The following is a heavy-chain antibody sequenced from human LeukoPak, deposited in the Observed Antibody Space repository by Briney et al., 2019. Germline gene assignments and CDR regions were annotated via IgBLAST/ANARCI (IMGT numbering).Heavy chain of an antibody. CDR2: IYYSGST. J-gene: IGHJ4*02. V-gene: IGHV4-59*01. CDR3: ARGYGSGSYYHY. CDR1: GGSISSYY. Sequence: KSSQTLSLTCTVSGGSISSYYWSWIRQPPGKGLEWIGYIYYSGSTNYNPSLKSRVTISVDTSKNQFSLKLSSVTAADTAVYYCARGYGSGSYYHYWGQGTLVTVSS. D-gene: IGHD3-10*01.